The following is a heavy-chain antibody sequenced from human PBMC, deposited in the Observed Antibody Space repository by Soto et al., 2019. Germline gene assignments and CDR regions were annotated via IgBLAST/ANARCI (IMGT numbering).Heavy chain of an antibody. Sequence: QVQLVESGGGLVKPGGSLRLSCAASGFTCSDYYMSWIRQAPGKGLEWVSYISSSSSYTNYADSVKGRFTISRDNAKNSLYLQMNSLRDEDTAVYHCARTIAAAGGRRYFDLWGRGTLVTVSS. J-gene: IGHJ2*01. CDR2: ISSSSSYT. CDR3: ARTIAAAGGRRYFDL. CDR1: GFTCSDYY. D-gene: IGHD6-13*01. V-gene: IGHV3-11*05.